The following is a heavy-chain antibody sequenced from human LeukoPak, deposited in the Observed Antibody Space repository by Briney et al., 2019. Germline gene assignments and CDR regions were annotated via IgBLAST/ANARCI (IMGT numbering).Heavy chain of an antibody. Sequence: ASVTVSCTASAYTFTVYYMHWVRQAPGQGLEWMGWINPNSGGTNYAQKFQGRVTMTRDTSISTAYMELSRLRSDDTAVYYCARPASGDYTYYYYMDVWGKGTTVTVSS. J-gene: IGHJ6*03. CDR3: ARPASGDYTYYYYMDV. CDR1: AYTFTVYY. D-gene: IGHD4-17*01. V-gene: IGHV1-2*02. CDR2: INPNSGGT.